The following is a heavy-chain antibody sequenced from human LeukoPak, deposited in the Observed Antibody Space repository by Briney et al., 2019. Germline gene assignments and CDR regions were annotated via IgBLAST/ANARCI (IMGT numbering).Heavy chain of an antibody. Sequence: ASVKVSCKASGYTFTSYGINWVRQATGQGLEWMGWMNPNSGNTGYAQKFQGRVTMTRNTSISTAYMELSSLRSEDTAVYYCARSGGLRLYYYMDVWGKGTTVTVSS. V-gene: IGHV1-8*01. D-gene: IGHD1-26*01. CDR1: GYTFTSYG. CDR3: ARSGGLRLYYYMDV. CDR2: MNPNSGNT. J-gene: IGHJ6*03.